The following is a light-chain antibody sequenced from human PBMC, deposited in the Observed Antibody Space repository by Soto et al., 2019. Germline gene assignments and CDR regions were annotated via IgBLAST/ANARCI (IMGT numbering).Light chain of an antibody. CDR3: QHYGASPWT. J-gene: IGKJ1*01. CDR1: QSVSNNY. CDR2: GAS. Sequence: EIVLTQSPGTLSLSPGERATLSCRASQSVSNNYLAWYQQKPGQAPRLLIYGASNRATGIPDRFSGRGSGTDFTLTISRLEPEDFAVYYCQHYGASPWTFGQGTKVDIK. V-gene: IGKV3-20*01.